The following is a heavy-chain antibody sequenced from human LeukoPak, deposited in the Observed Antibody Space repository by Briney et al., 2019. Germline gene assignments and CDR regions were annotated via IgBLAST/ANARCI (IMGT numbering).Heavy chain of an antibody. Sequence: PSETLSFTCAVYGGSFRGYYWSWIPQPPGKGLEWIGEINHSGSTNYNPSLKSRVTISVDTSKNQFSLELSSVTAADTAVYYCARDPLISSGYYSITKPFVFDIWGQGTMVTVSS. D-gene: IGHD3-22*01. J-gene: IGHJ3*02. CDR2: INHSGST. CDR1: GGSFRGYY. V-gene: IGHV4-34*01. CDR3: ARDPLISSGYYSITKPFVFDI.